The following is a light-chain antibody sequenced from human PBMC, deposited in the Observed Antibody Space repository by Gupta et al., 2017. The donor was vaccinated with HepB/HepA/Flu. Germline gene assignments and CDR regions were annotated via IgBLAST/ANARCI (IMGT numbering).Light chain of an antibody. Sequence: DIQLTQSPSFLSASVGDRVTITCRASQGISSYLAWYQQKPGKAPQLLIYAASTLQSGVPSRFSGSGSGTEFTLTISSLQPEDFATYFCQQRNSYPITFGGGTKVEIK. CDR2: AAS. CDR1: QGISSY. J-gene: IGKJ4*01. CDR3: QQRNSYPIT. V-gene: IGKV1-9*01.